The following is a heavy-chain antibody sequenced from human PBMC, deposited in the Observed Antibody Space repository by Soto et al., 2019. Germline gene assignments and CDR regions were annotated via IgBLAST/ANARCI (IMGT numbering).Heavy chain of an antibody. J-gene: IGHJ3*01. V-gene: IGHV4-4*02. CDR3: AYSTGWYRHDV. Sequence: QVQLQESGPGLVKPSGTLSLTCAVSGDSISNSRWWTWVRQPPGKGLEWIGDIFHSGATNYNPSLKSGVFISVDKSQNQSSLKVSSVTAADTAVYYCAYSTGWYRHDVWGQGTVVTVSS. D-gene: IGHD6-19*01. CDR2: IFHSGAT. CDR1: GDSISNSRW.